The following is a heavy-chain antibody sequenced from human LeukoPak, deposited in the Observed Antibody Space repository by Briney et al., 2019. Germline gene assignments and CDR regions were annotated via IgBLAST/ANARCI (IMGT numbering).Heavy chain of an antibody. CDR3: LKDDDHWKFDI. D-gene: IGHD1-1*01. CDR2: IKGDGSEL. Sequence: GSLRLSCAASGFTFSRYWMNWVRQAPGKGLEWAATIKGDGSELAYVDSVKGRFTISRDNTKNSLYLQLYSLRVEDTAFYYCLKDDDHWKFDIWGQGTMVTISS. CDR1: GFTFSRYW. J-gene: IGHJ3*02. V-gene: IGHV3-7*03.